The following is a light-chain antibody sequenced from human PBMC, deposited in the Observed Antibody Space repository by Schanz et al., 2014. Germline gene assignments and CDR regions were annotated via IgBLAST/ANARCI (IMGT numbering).Light chain of an antibody. CDR1: QSISTW. CDR2: KAS. Sequence: DIQMTQSPSTLSPSVGDRVTITCRASQSISTWLAWYQQKPGKAPELLIYKASTLKSGVPSRFSGSASGAEFTLTISSLQPDDFATYYCQQYNGQETFGQGTKLEIK. V-gene: IGKV1-5*03. J-gene: IGKJ2*01. CDR3: QQYNGQET.